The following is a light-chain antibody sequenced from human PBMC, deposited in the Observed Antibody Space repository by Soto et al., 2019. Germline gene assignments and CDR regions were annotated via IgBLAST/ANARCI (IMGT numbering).Light chain of an antibody. V-gene: IGKV3-15*01. J-gene: IGKJ4*01. CDR2: GAS. CDR1: QSVSST. CDR3: QQYSTWPLT. Sequence: EVVMTQSPATLSVSPGERATLSCRASQSVSSTLAWYQQKPGQAPRLLIYGASTRATGIPARFSGRGSGTEFTLTISSLQSEDFAVYYCQQYSTWPLTFGGGTKVEIK.